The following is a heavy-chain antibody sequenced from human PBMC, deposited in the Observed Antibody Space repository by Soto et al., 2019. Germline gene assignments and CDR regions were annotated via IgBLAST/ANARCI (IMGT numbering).Heavy chain of an antibody. CDR2: IYPGDSDT. V-gene: IGHV5-51*01. CDR1: GYSFTSYW. Sequence: GESLKISCKGSGYSFTSYWIGWVRQMPGKGLEWMGIIYPGDSDTRYSPSFQGQVTISADKSISTAYLQWSSLKASDTAMYYCARLRNDIVVVPAAIGGYYFDYWGQGTLVTVSS. CDR3: ARLRNDIVVVPAAIGGYYFDY. D-gene: IGHD2-2*01. J-gene: IGHJ4*02.